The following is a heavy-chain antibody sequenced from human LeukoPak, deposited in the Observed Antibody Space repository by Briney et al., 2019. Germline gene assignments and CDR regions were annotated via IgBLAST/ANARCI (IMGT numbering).Heavy chain of an antibody. J-gene: IGHJ4*02. CDR1: GFTVSSNY. CDR3: ARAMATREFDY. CDR2: VYGGGST. Sequence: GGSLRLSCAASGFTVSSNYMSWVRQAPGKGLEWVSVVYGGGSTSYADSVKGRFTISRDNSKNTLYLQMNSLRAGDTAVYHCARAMATREFDYWGQGTLVTVSS. D-gene: IGHD5-24*01. V-gene: IGHV3-53*01.